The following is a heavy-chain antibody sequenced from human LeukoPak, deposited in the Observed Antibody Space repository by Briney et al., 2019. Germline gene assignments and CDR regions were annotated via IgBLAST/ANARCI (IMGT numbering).Heavy chain of an antibody. CDR3: AREPSGSSGWYSTDNWFDS. D-gene: IGHD6-19*01. J-gene: IGHJ5*01. V-gene: IGHV6-1*01. CDR1: GDSVSSNSAA. CDR2: TYYRSKWYN. Sequence: SQTLSLTCAISGDSVSSNSAAWNWIRQSPSRGLEWLGRTYYRSKWYNDYAVSVKSRITIDPDTSKNQFSLQLNSVTPEDTAVYYCAREPSGSSGWYSTDNWFDSWSQGTLVTVSS.